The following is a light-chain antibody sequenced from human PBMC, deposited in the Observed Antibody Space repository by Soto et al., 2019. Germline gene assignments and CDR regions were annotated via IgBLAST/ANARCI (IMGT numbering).Light chain of an antibody. CDR1: SSNIGAGYD. CDR2: GNS. J-gene: IGLJ2*01. CDR3: QSYDSSLSAVV. Sequence: QSVLTQPPSVSGAPGQRVTISCTGSSSNIGAGYDVHWYQQLPGTAPKLLIYGNSNRPSGVPDRFSGSKSGTSASLAITGLQDEHEADYYCQSYDSSLSAVVFGGGTKLTVL. V-gene: IGLV1-40*01.